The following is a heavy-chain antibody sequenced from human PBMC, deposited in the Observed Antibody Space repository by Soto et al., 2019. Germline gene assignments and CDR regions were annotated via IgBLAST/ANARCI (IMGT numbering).Heavy chain of an antibody. CDR1: GYTFTRNH. Sequence: QVHLVQSGAEVKKPGASVKVSCKASGYTFTRNHMHWVRQAPGQGLEWMGFINVATGNTRYSRKFQGRLILTRDTSASTTHLDLSGLTTDDTAVYYCARDGNFASLAAIGYWGQGTPLTVSS. J-gene: IGHJ4*02. D-gene: IGHD3-16*02. CDR3: ARDGNFASLAAIGY. CDR2: INVATGNT. V-gene: IGHV1-3*01.